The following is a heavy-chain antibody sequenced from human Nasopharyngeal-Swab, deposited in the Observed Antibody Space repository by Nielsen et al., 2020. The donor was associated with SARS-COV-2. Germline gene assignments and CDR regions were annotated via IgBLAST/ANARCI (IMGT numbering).Heavy chain of an antibody. J-gene: IGHJ5*02. CDR3: ARDIGSSWTNWFDP. CDR1: GFTFSSYS. V-gene: IGHV3-21*01. D-gene: IGHD6-13*01. CDR2: ISSSSSYI. Sequence: GGSLRLSCAASGFTFSSYSMNWVRQAPGKGLEWVSSISSSSSYIYYADSVKGRFTISRDNAKNSLYLQMNSLRAEDTAVYYCARDIGSSWTNWFDPRGQGTLVTVSS.